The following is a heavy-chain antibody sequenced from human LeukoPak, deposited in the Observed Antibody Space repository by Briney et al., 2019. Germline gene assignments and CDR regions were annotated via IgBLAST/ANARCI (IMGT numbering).Heavy chain of an antibody. J-gene: IGHJ5*02. V-gene: IGHV4-34*01. D-gene: IGHD1-1*01. CDR3: ARQGDWNDPDYNWFDP. CDR1: GGSFSGYY. CDR2: ITHSGST. Sequence: SETLSLTCAVYGGSFSGYYWSWIRQPPEKGLEWIGEITHSGSTNYNPSLKSRVTISVDTSKNQFFMNLTSVTAADTAVYYCARQGDWNDPDYNWFDPWGQGTLVTVSS.